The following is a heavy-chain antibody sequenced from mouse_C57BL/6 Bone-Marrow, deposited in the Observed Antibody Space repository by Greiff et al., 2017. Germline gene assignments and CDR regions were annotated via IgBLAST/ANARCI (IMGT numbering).Heavy chain of an antibody. V-gene: IGHV1-9*01. J-gene: IGHJ2*01. CDR1: GYTFTGYW. CDR3: ARGGSSWRDY. D-gene: IGHD1-1*01. CDR2: IFPGSGST. Sequence: VQLQQSGAELMKPGASVKLSCKATGYTFTGYWIEWVKQRPGHGLEWIGEIFPGSGSTNYNEKFKGKATFTADTSSNPAYMQLSSQTTEDAAIYYCARGGSSWRDYWGQGTTLTVAA.